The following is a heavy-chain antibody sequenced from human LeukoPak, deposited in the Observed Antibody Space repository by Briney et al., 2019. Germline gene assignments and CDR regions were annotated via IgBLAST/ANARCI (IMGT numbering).Heavy chain of an antibody. CDR2: ISYDGSNK. CDR3: AKDWSQWLVRYYFDY. CDR1: GFTFSSYG. D-gene: IGHD6-19*01. Sequence: GGSLRLSCAASGFTFSSYGMHWVRQAPGKGLERVAVISYDGSNKYYADSVKGRFTISRDNSKNTLYLQMNSLRAEDTAVYYCAKDWSQWLVRYYFDYWGQGTLVTVSS. J-gene: IGHJ4*02. V-gene: IGHV3-30*18.